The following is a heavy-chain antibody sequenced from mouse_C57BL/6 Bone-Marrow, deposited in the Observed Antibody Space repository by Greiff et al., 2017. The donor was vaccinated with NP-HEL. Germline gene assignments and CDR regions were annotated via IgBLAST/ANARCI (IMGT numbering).Heavy chain of an antibody. Sequence: QVQLQQSGAELVKPGASVKISCKASGYTFTDYYINWVKQRPGQGLEWIGKIGPGSGSTYYNEKFKGKATLTADKSSSTAYMQRSSLTSEDSAVYFCARLYYYGSSYEDAMDYWGQGTSVTVSS. J-gene: IGHJ4*01. D-gene: IGHD1-1*01. CDR1: GYTFTDYY. V-gene: IGHV1-77*01. CDR3: ARLYYYGSSYEDAMDY. CDR2: IGPGSGST.